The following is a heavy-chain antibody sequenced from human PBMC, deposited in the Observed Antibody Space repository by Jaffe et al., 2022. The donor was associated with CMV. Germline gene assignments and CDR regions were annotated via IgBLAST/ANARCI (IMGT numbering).Heavy chain of an antibody. CDR3: AGGYCSSTSCKYYYYGMDV. CDR2: IWYDGSNK. V-gene: IGHV3-33*01. CDR1: GFTFSSYG. Sequence: QVQLVESGGGVVQPGRSLRLSCAASGFTFSSYGMHWVRQAPGKGLEWVAVIWYDGSNKYYADSVKGRFTISRDNSKNTLYLQMNSLRAEDTAVYYCAGGYCSSTSCKYYYYGMDVWGQGTTVTVSS. J-gene: IGHJ6*02. D-gene: IGHD2-2*03.